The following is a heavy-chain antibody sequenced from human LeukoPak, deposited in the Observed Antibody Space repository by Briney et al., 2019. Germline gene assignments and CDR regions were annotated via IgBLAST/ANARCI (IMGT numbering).Heavy chain of an antibody. D-gene: IGHD1-26*01. Sequence: GGSLRLSCAASGFTFSSYGMHWVRQAPGKGLEWVAFIRYDGSNKYYADSVKGRFTISRDNSKNTLYLQMNSLRAEDTAVYYCAKRGGSYSPFDYWGQGTLVTVSS. CDR1: GFTFSSYG. CDR2: IRYDGSNK. J-gene: IGHJ4*02. V-gene: IGHV3-30*02. CDR3: AKRGGSYSPFDY.